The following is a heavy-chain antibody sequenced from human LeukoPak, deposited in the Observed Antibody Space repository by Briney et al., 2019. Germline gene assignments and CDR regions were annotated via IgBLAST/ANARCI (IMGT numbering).Heavy chain of an antibody. CDR3: ARVSSSSWWALDY. D-gene: IGHD6-13*01. Sequence: GGSLRLSSAASGFTFSSYWTRSVRHAPGKGLGWVSRINTDGSSTSYADSVKGRFTISRDNAKNTLYLQMNSLRAEDTAVYYCARVSSSSWWALDYWGQGTLVTVSS. CDR1: GFTFSSYW. CDR2: INTDGSST. J-gene: IGHJ4*02. V-gene: IGHV3-74*01.